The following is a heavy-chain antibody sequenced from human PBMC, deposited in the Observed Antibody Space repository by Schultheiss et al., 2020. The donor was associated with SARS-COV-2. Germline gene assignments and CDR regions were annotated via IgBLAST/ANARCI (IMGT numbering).Heavy chain of an antibody. Sequence: GESLKISCAASGFNFSDFYMNWIRQAPGKGLEWVSAISGSGGSTYYADSVKGRFTISRDNSKNTLYLQMNSLRAEDTAVYYCAVHVDVAMADDYWGQGTLVTVSS. V-gene: IGHV3-23*01. D-gene: IGHD5-18*01. CDR1: GFNFSDFY. CDR3: AVHVDVAMADDY. J-gene: IGHJ4*02. CDR2: ISGSGGST.